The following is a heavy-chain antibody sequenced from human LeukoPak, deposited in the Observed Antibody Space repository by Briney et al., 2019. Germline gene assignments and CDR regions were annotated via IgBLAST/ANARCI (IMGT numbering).Heavy chain of an antibody. J-gene: IGHJ4*02. CDR3: ARGGYSRGQGSSFDY. V-gene: IGHV7-4-1*02. Sequence: ASVKVSCKASGYTFTNYPMIWVRQAPGQGLEWMGWINTNTGNPTYAQGFTGRFVFSLDTSVGTTYLQNNSLKTEDTAVYYCARGGYSRGQGSSFDYWGQGTLVTVSS. CDR2: INTNTGNP. D-gene: IGHD6-19*01. CDR1: GYTFTNYP.